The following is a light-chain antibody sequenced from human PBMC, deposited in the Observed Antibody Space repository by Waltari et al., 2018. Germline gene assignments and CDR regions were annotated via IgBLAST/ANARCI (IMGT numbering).Light chain of an antibody. CDR3: QSYDRDLNAVL. CDR2: RDD. V-gene: IGLV1-40*01. CDR1: SSNIGAGYD. Sequence: QSVLTQPPSVSGAPGQSVTISCTGSSSNIGAGYDVHWYQQFPGSAPKVLIYRDDNRPSGVPGRFSCSKSGTSASLSVTGLHVEDEADYFCQSYDRDLNAVLFGGGTKLTVL. J-gene: IGLJ2*01.